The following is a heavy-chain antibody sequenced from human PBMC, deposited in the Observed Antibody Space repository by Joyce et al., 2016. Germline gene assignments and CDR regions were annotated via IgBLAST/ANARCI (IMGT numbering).Heavy chain of an antibody. D-gene: IGHD3-3*02. CDR2: INSHNGDT. J-gene: IGHJ4*02. V-gene: IGHV1-18*01. Sequence: QVQLVQSGAEVKKPGASVRVSCRASGNSLNNNGFSWVRQAPGQRLEWMGWINSHNGDTLYAQKFRGRVTMTIDTSTTTVYMDMRSLRSDDTAVYYCARDLALAGGEDFWGQGTLVTVSS. CDR3: ARDLALAGGEDF. CDR1: GNSLNNNG.